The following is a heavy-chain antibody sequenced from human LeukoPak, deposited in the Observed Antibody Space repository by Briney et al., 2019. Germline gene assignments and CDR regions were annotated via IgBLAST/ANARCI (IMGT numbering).Heavy chain of an antibody. D-gene: IGHD2-2*01. CDR1: GFTFSSYW. J-gene: IGHJ4*02. Sequence: GGSLRLSCAASGFTFSSYWMSWVRQAPGKGLEWVANIKQDGSQKKYVDSVKGRFTISRDNAKNSLYLQLNSLRAEDTAVYYCSRCLSRTPSCYECFDYWGQGTLVTVSS. CDR2: IKQDGSQK. V-gene: IGHV3-7*03. CDR3: SRCLSRTPSCYECFDY.